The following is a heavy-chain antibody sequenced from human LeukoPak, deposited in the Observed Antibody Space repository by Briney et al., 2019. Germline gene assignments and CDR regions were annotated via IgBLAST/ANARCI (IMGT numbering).Heavy chain of an antibody. CDR3: ASYVDTAMVCDY. D-gene: IGHD5-18*01. Sequence: SETLSLTCAVSGYSISSGYYWGWIRQPPGKGLEWIESIYHSGSTYYNPSLKSRVTISVDTSKNQFSLKLSSVTAADTAVYYCASYVDTAMVCDYWGQGTLVTVSS. V-gene: IGHV4-38-2*01. CDR2: IYHSGST. J-gene: IGHJ4*02. CDR1: GYSISSGYY.